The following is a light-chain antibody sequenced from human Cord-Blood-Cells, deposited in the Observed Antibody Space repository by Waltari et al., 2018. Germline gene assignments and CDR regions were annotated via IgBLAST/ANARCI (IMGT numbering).Light chain of an antibody. V-gene: IGKV3-20*01. J-gene: IGKJ4*01. CDR3: QQYGSP. CDR2: GAS. Sequence: EIVLTQSPGTLSLSPGDSATLSCRASQSVSSRYLAWYQQKPGQAPSLLIYGASSRAPGIPDRFSGSGSGTDFTLTISRLEPEDFAVYYCQQYGSPFGGGTKVEI. CDR1: QSVSSRY.